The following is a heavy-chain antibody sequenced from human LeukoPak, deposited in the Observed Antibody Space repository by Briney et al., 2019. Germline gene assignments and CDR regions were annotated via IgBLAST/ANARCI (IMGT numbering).Heavy chain of an antibody. J-gene: IGHJ2*01. CDR2: IYYDGSNK. Sequence: GGSLSSSCAASGFTFRNYGMHWVRQAPGKGLEWVAIIYYDGSNKYYRDSVKGRFTISRDDSKNTLYLQMNSLRAEDTAVYYCARDRAIRYFDLWGGGAQVTVSS. CDR1: GFTFRNYG. V-gene: IGHV3-33*01. CDR3: ARDRAIRYFDL.